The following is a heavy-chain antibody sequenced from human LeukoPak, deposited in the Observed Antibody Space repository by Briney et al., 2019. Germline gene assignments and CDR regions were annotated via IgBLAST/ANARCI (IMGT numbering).Heavy chain of an antibody. CDR1: GFTFSSYA. J-gene: IGHJ4*02. CDR2: ISYDGSNK. CDR3: ARAPGDYTDY. V-gene: IGHV3-30*04. Sequence: GRSLRLSCAASGFTFSSYAMHWVRQAPGKGLEWVAVISYDGSNKYYADSVKGRFTISRDNSKNTLYLQMNSLRAEDAAVYYYARAPGDYTDYWGQGTLVTVSS.